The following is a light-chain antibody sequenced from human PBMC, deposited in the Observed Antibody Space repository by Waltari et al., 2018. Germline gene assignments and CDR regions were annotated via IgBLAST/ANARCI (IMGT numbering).Light chain of an antibody. V-gene: IGLV2-23*01. CDR3: CSFASSRTWV. Sequence: QSALTQPASVSGSPGQSITISCSGTTNEVGKYDLVSWYQQVPGRVPKLILYENNRRTADISHRFVGSKAVNTASLTISGLQPEDEADYYCCSFASSRTWVFGGRTRLTV. CDR2: ENN. J-gene: IGLJ3*02. CDR1: TNEVGKYDL.